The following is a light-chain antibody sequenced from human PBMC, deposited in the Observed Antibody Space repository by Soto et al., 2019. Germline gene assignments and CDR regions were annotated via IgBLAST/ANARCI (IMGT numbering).Light chain of an antibody. V-gene: IGLV1-40*01. CDR3: QSYDSSLNGVV. Sequence: QSVLTQPPSVSGAPGQRVTISCTGSSSNIGAGYDVHWYQQLPGTAPKLLIYGNSNRPSGVPDRFSGSKSGTSASLAITGIKAEDEADYYCQSYDSSLNGVVFGGGTKLTVL. J-gene: IGLJ2*01. CDR2: GNS. CDR1: SSNIGAGYD.